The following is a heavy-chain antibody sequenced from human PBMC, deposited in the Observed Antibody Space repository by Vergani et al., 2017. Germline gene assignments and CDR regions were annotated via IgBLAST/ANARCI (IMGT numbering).Heavy chain of an antibody. CDR2: IIPILGIA. CDR1: GGTFSSYT. Sequence: QVQLVQSGAEVKKPGSSVKVSCKASGGTFSSYTISWVRQAPGQGLEWMGRIIPILGIANYAQKFQGRVTITADKSTSTAYMELSSLRSEDTAVYYCARDSPLRAHFDPGGQGTLVTVSS. D-gene: IGHD3-16*01. J-gene: IGHJ5*02. V-gene: IGHV1-69*08. CDR3: ARDSPLRAHFDP.